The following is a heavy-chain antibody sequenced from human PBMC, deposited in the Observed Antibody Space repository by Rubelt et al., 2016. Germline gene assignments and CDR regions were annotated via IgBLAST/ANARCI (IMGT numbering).Heavy chain of an antibody. CDR1: GSSISSGYY. CDR3: AKAPIYGYTFDF. CDR2: IGSGSST. D-gene: IGHD5-18*01. V-gene: IGHV3-23*01. J-gene: IGHJ4*02. Sequence: VHLQESGPGLVKPSETLSLICSVSGSSISSGYYWGWIRQPPGKGLEWVSSIGSGSSTYYADSVKGGFTIPRDNSKNTLYLQMNSLRDDDAAVYYCAKAPIYGYTFDFWGQGTLVTVSS.